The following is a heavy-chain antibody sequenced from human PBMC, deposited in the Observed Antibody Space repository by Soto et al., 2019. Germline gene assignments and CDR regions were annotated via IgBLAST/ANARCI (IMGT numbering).Heavy chain of an antibody. CDR3: AREPYDSSGLPYYYYYGMDV. Sequence: ASVKVSCKASGYTFTSYGISWVRQAPGQGLEWMGWISAYNGNTNYAQKFQGWVTMTRDTSISTAYMELSRLRSDDTAVYYCAREPYDSSGLPYYYYYGMDVWGQGTTVTVSS. CDR1: GYTFTSYG. CDR2: ISAYNGNT. D-gene: IGHD3-22*01. V-gene: IGHV1-18*01. J-gene: IGHJ6*02.